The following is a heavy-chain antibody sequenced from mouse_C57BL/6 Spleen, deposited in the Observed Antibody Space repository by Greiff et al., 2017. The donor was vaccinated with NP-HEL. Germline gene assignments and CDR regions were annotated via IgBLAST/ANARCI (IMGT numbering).Heavy chain of an antibody. CDR3: TREARTGPLDY. CDR1: GFTFSSYA. CDR2: ISSGGDYI. Sequence: EVHLVESGEGLVKPGGSLKLSCAASGFTFSSYAMSWVRQTPEKRLEWVAYISSGGDYIYYADTVKGRFTISRDNARNTLYLQMSSLKSEDTAMYYCTREARTGPLDYWGQGTTLTVSS. D-gene: IGHD4-1*01. J-gene: IGHJ2*01. V-gene: IGHV5-9-1*02.